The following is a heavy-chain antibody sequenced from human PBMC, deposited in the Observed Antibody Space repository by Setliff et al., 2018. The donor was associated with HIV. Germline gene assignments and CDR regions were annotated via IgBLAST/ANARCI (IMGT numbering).Heavy chain of an antibody. CDR1: GFTFSNYG. V-gene: IGHV3-30*02. Sequence: GGSLRLSCAASGFTFSNYGMHWVRQAPGKGLEWVTFIHYDGRDQYYADSVKGRFTISRDNSENTLYLQMKSLRAEDTAVYYCGKDRYDKYVWGSYHGPDFWGQGTLVTVSS. CDR3: GKDRYDKYVWGSYHGPDF. J-gene: IGHJ4*02. D-gene: IGHD3-16*01. CDR2: IHYDGRDQ.